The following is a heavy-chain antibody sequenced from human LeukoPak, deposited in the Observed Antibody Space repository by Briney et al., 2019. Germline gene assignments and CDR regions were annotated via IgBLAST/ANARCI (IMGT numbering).Heavy chain of an antibody. CDR3: ARARSGWYWFDP. CDR2: MNPNSGNT. Sequence: ASVKVSCKASGYTFTSYDINWVRQATGQGLEWMGWMNPNSGNTGYAQKFQGRVTMTRNTSISTAYMELSSLRSEDTAVYYCARARSGWYWFDPWGQGTLVTVSS. V-gene: IGHV1-8*01. D-gene: IGHD6-19*01. J-gene: IGHJ5*02. CDR1: GYTFTSYD.